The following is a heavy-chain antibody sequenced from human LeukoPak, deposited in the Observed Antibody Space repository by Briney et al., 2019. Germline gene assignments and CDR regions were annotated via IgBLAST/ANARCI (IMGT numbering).Heavy chain of an antibody. CDR1: GYTLTELS. CDR3: ATIARYEQRFSGIDY. D-gene: IGHD3-3*01. Sequence: GASVKVSCEVSGYTLTELSMHWVRQAPGKGLEWMGGFDPEDGETIYAQKFQGRVTMTEDTSTDTAYMELSSLRSEDTAVYYCATIARYEQRFSGIDYWGQGTLVTVSS. V-gene: IGHV1-24*01. J-gene: IGHJ4*02. CDR2: FDPEDGET.